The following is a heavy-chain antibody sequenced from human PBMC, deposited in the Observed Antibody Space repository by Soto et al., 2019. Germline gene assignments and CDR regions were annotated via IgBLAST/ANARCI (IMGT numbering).Heavy chain of an antibody. V-gene: IGHV3-64*01. Sequence: EVQLVESGGGLVQPGGSVRLYCAASGFTFSSYGMHWVRQAPGKGLEYVSAITGNGGSTYYANSVKGRFTISRDNSKNTLYLQMGSLRAYDMAVYYCARGRKDDYGDPGDFDYWGQGTRVTVSS. J-gene: IGHJ4*02. CDR1: GFTFSSYG. CDR2: ITGNGGST. CDR3: ARGRKDDYGDPGDFDY. D-gene: IGHD4-17*01.